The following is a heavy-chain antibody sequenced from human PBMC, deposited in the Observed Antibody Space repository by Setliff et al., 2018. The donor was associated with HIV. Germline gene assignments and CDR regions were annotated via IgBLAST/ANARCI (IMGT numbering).Heavy chain of an antibody. CDR2: IYYSGST. CDR1: GGSISGYY. Sequence: ASETLSLTCSVSGGSISGYYWNWVRQPPGKGLEWMGYIYYSGSTDYNPALKRRVTISLDTSKNQFSLKLSSVTATDTALYYCARAKFYYDSSGFFPLPAAFDFWGQGTMVTVSS. D-gene: IGHD3-22*01. J-gene: IGHJ3*01. V-gene: IGHV4-59*08. CDR3: ARAKFYYDSSGFFPLPAAFDF.